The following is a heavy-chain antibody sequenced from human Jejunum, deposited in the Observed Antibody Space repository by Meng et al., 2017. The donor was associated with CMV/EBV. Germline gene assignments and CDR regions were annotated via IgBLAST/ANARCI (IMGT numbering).Heavy chain of an antibody. D-gene: IGHD3-3*01. CDR2: IYYSGST. CDR1: GGSTNTYY. CDR3: ARVFGPRYFDY. Sequence: TCTVSGGSTNTYYWTWSRQPPGKGLEWIGYIYYSGSTNCNPSLKSRVTISLDTSKNQFSLKLNSVTAADTAVYYCARVFGPRYFDYWGQGTLVTVSS. J-gene: IGHJ4*02. V-gene: IGHV4-59*01.